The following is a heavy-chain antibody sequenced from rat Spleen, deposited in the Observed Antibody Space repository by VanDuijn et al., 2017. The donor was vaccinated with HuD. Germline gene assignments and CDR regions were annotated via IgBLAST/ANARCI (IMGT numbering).Heavy chain of an antibody. V-gene: IGHV5-29*01. Sequence: EVQLVESGGGLVQPGRSLKLSCAASGFTFSNYGMAWVRQAPTKGLEWVATISYDGSSTYYSGSVKGRFTISRDNAKSTLYLQMDSLRSEDTATYYCSREGLYGNFFDYCGQGVMVTVSS. D-gene: IGHD1-11*01. J-gene: IGHJ2*01. CDR1: GFTFSNYG. CDR3: SREGLYGNFFDY. CDR2: ISYDGSST.